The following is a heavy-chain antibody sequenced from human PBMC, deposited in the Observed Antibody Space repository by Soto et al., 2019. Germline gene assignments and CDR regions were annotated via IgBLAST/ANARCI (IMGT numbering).Heavy chain of an antibody. CDR3: ARQGRGTGTGGDY. D-gene: IGHD1-1*01. CDR2: IYYSGST. Sequence: QVQLQESGPGLVKPSETLSLTCTVSGGSISNYYWSWIRQPPGKGLEWIGYIYYSGSTNYNPSLKSRVTISVDTSKNQFSLKLRSVTAADTAVYYCARQGRGTGTGGDYWGQGTLVTVSS. V-gene: IGHV4-59*08. CDR1: GGSISNYY. J-gene: IGHJ4*02.